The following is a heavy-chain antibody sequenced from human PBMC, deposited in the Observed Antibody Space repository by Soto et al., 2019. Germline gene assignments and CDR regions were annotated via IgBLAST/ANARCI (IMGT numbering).Heavy chain of an antibody. CDR3: SIGRGAFDV. Sequence: SETLSLTCAVYGASLSDNYCNWLRQPPGKGLEWIGEINHSGNTNYNPSLRSRVTISIDTSKNQLSLNLRYVSAADTAVYYCSIGRGAFDVWGQGTPVTVSS. J-gene: IGHJ5*02. CDR2: INHSGNT. V-gene: IGHV4-34*01. CDR1: GASLSDNY.